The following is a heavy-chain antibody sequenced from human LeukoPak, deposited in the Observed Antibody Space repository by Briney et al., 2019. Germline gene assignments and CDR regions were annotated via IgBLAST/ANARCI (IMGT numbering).Heavy chain of an antibody. D-gene: IGHD3-10*01. CDR3: ARVKVKGGYYSYYFDY. CDR1: GGTFSSYA. CDR2: IIPIFGTA. V-gene: IGHV1-69*13. J-gene: IGHJ4*02. Sequence: SVTVSCKASGGTFSSYAISWVRQAPGQGLEWMGGIIPIFGTANYAQKFQGRVTITADESTSTAYMELSSLRSEDTAVYYCARVKVKGGYYSYYFDYWGQGTLVTVSS.